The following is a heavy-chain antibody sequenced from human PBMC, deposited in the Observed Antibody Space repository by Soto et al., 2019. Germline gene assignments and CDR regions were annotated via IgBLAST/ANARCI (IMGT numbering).Heavy chain of an antibody. Sequence: TSETLSLTCTVSGGSISSDYWSWIRQPPGKGLEWIGYIYYSGSTNYNPSLKSRVTISVDTSKNQFSLKLSSVTAADTAVYYCARHRGTYYYGSGSYYTFDYWGQGTLVTVS. CDR2: IYYSGST. D-gene: IGHD3-10*01. V-gene: IGHV4-59*08. J-gene: IGHJ4*02. CDR1: GGSISSDY. CDR3: ARHRGTYYYGSGSYYTFDY.